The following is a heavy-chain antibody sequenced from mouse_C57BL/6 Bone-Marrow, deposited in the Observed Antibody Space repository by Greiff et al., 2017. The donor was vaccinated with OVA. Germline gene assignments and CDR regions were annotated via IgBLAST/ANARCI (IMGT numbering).Heavy chain of an antibody. V-gene: IGHV1-63*01. CDR2: IYPGGGYT. D-gene: IGHD1-1*01. CDR3: ARTHYYGSSHWYFDV. J-gene: IGHJ1*03. Sequence: VQLQQSGAELVRPGTSVKMSCKASGYTFTNYWIGWAKQRPGHGLEWIGDIYPGGGYTNYNEKFKGKATLTADKSYSTAYMQFSSLTSEDAAIYYCARTHYYGSSHWYFDVWGTGTTVTVSS. CDR1: GYTFTNYW.